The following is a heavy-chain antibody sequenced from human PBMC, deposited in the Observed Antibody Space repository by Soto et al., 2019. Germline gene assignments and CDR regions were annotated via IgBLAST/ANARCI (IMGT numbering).Heavy chain of an antibody. D-gene: IGHD5-18*01. Sequence: GESLKISCKGSGYSFTSYWIGWVRRMPGKGLEWMGIIYPGDSDTRYSPSFQGQVTMTTDTSTSTAYMELRSLRSDDTAVYYCARASAMVADNWFDPWGQGTLVTVSS. J-gene: IGHJ5*02. CDR3: ARASAMVADNWFDP. CDR1: GYSFTSYW. CDR2: IYPGDSDT. V-gene: IGHV5-51*01.